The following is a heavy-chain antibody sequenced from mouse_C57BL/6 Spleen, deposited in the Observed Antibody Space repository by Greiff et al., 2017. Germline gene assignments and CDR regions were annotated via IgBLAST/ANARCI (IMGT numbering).Heavy chain of an antibody. J-gene: IGHJ1*03. CDR3: ASPYDYDWYFDV. V-gene: IGHV2-2*01. CDR1: GFSLTSYG. CDR2: IWSGGST. D-gene: IGHD2-4*01. Sequence: VQLQQSGPGLVQPSQSLSITCTVSGFSLTSYGVHWVRQSPGKGLEWLGVIWSGGSTDYNAAFISRLSISKDNSKSQVFFKMNSLQADDTAIYYCASPYDYDWYFDVWGTGTTVTVSS.